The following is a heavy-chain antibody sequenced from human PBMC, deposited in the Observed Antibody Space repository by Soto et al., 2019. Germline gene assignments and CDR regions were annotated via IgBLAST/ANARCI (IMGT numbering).Heavy chain of an antibody. V-gene: IGHV4-59*08. J-gene: IGHJ6*03. CDR2: IYYSGST. D-gene: IGHD2-2*01. CDR3: ARGIVVVPAALYYMDV. CDR1: CGYSSSYD. Sequence: SETQSLSSTVSCGYSSSYDGSWIRQPPGKGLKWIGYIYYSGSTNYNPSLKSRVTISVDTSKNQFSLRLSSVTAADTAVYYCARGIVVVPAALYYMDVWGKGTTVTVSS.